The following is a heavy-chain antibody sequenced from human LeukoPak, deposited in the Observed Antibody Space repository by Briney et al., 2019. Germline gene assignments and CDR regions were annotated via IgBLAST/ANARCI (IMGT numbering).Heavy chain of an antibody. V-gene: IGHV3-64D*09. Sequence: GGSLRLSCSASGFAFSSDAMHWVRQAPGKGLEYVSGISNNADRTYYADSVKGRFTISRDNSKNTLYLQMSSLRPEDTAVYYCVKGLVLADDYFDPWGQGTLVTVSS. CDR1: GFAFSSDA. J-gene: IGHJ5*02. CDR3: VKGLVLADDYFDP. CDR2: ISNNADRT. D-gene: IGHD3-16*01.